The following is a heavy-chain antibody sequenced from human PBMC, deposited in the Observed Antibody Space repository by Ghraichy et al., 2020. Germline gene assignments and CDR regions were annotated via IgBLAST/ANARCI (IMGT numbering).Heavy chain of an antibody. V-gene: IGHV3-74*01. J-gene: IGHJ6*02. CDR2: INSDGSIT. CDR1: GFTFSTDY. Sequence: GGSLRLSCAASGFTFSTDYMEWVRQAPGKGLVWVSRINSDGSITSYADSVKGRFTISRDNAKNTLFLQMSSLRAEDTAVYYCARDHDGLSVWGQGTTVTVSS. CDR3: ARDHDGLSV.